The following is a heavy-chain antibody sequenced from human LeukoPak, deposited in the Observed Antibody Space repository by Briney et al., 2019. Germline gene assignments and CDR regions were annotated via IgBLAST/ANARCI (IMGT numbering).Heavy chain of an antibody. Sequence: GGSLRLSCAASGFTFDDYAMHWVRQAPGKGLEWVSGISWNGGSIGYADSVKGRFTISRDNAKNSLHLQMNSLRAEDTALYYCAKDSSSSWYRGSNWFDPWGQGTLVTVSS. CDR1: GFTFDDYA. J-gene: IGHJ5*02. D-gene: IGHD6-13*01. CDR2: ISWNGGSI. V-gene: IGHV3-9*01. CDR3: AKDSSSSWYRGSNWFDP.